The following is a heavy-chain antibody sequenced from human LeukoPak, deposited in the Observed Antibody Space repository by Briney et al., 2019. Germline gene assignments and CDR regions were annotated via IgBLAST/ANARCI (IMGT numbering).Heavy chain of an antibody. CDR2: IYYSGST. CDR1: GGSISSYY. J-gene: IGHJ5*02. CDR3: TRGSRYCSSGSCYGWFDP. V-gene: IGHV4-59*01. Sequence: SETLSLTCTVSGGSISSYYWSWIRQPPGKGLEWIGYIYYSGSTNYNPSLKSRVTVSVDTSKNQFSLKLNSVAAADTAIYYCTRGSRYCSSGSCYGWFDPWGQGTLVTVSS. D-gene: IGHD2-15*01.